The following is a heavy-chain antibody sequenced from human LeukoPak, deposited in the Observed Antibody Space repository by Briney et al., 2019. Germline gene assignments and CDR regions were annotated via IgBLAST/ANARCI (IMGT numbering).Heavy chain of an antibody. V-gene: IGHV3-30*18. Sequence: GGSLRLSCAAAGFIFSSYSMHWVRQAPGKGLEWVAVISYDGSKKYYPESVRGRFTISRDNSKNTLFLQMNSLRAEDTAVYYCAKDPQGPVGELFDYRGQGTLVTVSS. CDR3: AKDPQGPVGELFDY. D-gene: IGHD1-26*01. CDR1: GFIFSSYS. J-gene: IGHJ4*02. CDR2: ISYDGSKK.